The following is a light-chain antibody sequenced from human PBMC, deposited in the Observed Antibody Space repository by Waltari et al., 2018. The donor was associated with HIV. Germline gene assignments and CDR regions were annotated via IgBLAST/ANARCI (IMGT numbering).Light chain of an antibody. CDR2: RDK. V-gene: IGLV1-47*01. CDR3: AVWYDSLTCVI. Sequence: QSVLTQPPSASGTPGQRVSISCSGSDFNIGRNYVYWYQQVAGTAPKLLIYRDKQRPSCVADRFSGSKSGSSAALAISGLRSEDEAAYFCAVWYDSLTCVIFGGKTKLTVL. CDR1: DFNIGRNY. J-gene: IGLJ2*01.